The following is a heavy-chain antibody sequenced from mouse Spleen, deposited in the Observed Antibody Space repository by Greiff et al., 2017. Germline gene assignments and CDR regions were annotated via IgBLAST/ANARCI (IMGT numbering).Heavy chain of an antibody. CDR1: GYAFSSYW. Sequence: QVQLQQSGAELVKPGASVKISCKASGYAFSSYWMNWVKQRPGKGLEWIGQIYPGGGDTNYNGKFKGKATLTADKSSSTAYMQLSSLTSEDSAVYFCARRSSRYAMDYWGQGTSVTGSS. D-gene: IGHD1-1*01. CDR3: ARRSSRYAMDY. V-gene: IGHV1-82*01. CDR2: IYPGGGDT. J-gene: IGHJ4*01.